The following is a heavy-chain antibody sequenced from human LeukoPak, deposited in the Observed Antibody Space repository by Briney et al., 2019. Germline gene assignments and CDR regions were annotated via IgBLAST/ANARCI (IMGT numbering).Heavy chain of an antibody. V-gene: IGHV1-8*01. CDR3: ARGILWFGDDV. CDR1: GYTFTNYN. Sequence: ASVKVSCKASGYTFTNYNINWVRQATGQGLEWMGWMNPNSGNTGYAQKFQGRVTMTRNTSISTAYMELSSLRSEDTAVYYCARGILWFGDDVWGKGTTVTISS. D-gene: IGHD3-10*01. J-gene: IGHJ6*04. CDR2: MNPNSGNT.